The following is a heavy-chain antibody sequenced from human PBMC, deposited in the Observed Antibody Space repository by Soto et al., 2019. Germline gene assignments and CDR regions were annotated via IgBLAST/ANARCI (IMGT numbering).Heavy chain of an antibody. D-gene: IGHD3-10*01. CDR2: INRSGGTT. J-gene: IGHJ4*02. CDR1: GYTFTNYY. Sequence: QVQLVQSGAEVKKPGASVKVSCKASGYTFTNYYIHWVRQAPGQGLEWMGIINRSGGTTTYAQRFQGRVTVTRDTSTSTVYMELNSLRSEDTAVYYCAGESEGHYYGSWSFFDYWGQGTLVTVSS. V-gene: IGHV1-46*01. CDR3: AGESEGHYYGSWSFFDY.